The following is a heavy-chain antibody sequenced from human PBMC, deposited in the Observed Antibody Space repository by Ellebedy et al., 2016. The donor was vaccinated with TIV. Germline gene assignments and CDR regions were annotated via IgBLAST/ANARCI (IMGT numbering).Heavy chain of an antibody. CDR2: IIPLFGTA. V-gene: IGHV1-69*13. Sequence: ASVKVSCKASGYTFTSYAISWVRQAPGQGLEWMGGIIPLFGTANYAQKFQGRVTFTADESTSTAYMELSSLRSEDTAVYYCARRDYDILTGYYLGHFDYWGQGTLVTVSS. D-gene: IGHD3-9*01. CDR3: ARRDYDILTGYYLGHFDY. J-gene: IGHJ4*02. CDR1: GYTFTSYA.